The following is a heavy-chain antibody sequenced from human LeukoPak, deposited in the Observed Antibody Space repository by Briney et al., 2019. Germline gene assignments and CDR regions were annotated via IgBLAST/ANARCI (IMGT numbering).Heavy chain of an antibody. D-gene: IGHD1-26*01. Sequence: PGGSLRLSCAASGFTFSSYGMHWVRQAPGKGLEWVAVIWYDGSNKYYADSVKGRFTISRDNSKNTLYLQVNSLRADDTAVYYCAKKEGGFDHWGQGALVTVSS. CDR2: IWYDGSNK. J-gene: IGHJ4*02. V-gene: IGHV3-33*06. CDR3: AKKEGGFDH. CDR1: GFTFSSYG.